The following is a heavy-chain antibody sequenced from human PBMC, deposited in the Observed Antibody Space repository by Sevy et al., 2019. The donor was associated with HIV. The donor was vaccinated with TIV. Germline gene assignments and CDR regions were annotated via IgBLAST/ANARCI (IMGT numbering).Heavy chain of an antibody. V-gene: IGHV3-30*18. D-gene: IGHD1-26*01. Sequence: GGSLRLSCAASGFSFSNYGMHWVRQAPGKGLEWVAVVSYDGSTKYYADFVKGRFTISRDKSKNTVYLQMNTLRTEDTAVFYCAKGSKATDSAFDLWGQGTMVTVSS. CDR1: GFSFSNYG. J-gene: IGHJ3*01. CDR2: VSYDGSTK. CDR3: AKGSKATDSAFDL.